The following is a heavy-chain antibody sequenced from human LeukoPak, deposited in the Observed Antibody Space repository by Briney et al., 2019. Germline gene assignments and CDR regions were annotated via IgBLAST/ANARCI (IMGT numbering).Heavy chain of an antibody. Sequence: GGSLRLSCAASGFTFSSYEMNWVRQAPGKGLEWISYISSSGSTMYYADSVKGRFTISRDNAKNSLYLQMNSLRAEDTAVYYCARVFTAGPDAFDIWGQGTMVTVSS. V-gene: IGHV3-48*03. J-gene: IGHJ3*02. D-gene: IGHD3-16*01. CDR2: ISSSGSTM. CDR1: GFTFSSYE. CDR3: ARVFTAGPDAFDI.